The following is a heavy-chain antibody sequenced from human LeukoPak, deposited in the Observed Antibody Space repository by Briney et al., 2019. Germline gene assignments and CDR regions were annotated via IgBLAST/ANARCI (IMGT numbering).Heavy chain of an antibody. J-gene: IGHJ4*02. CDR3: ATELSGTGDLDY. V-gene: IGHV3-7*05. D-gene: IGHD7-27*01. CDR1: GFTFSNYW. CDR2: IKQDGSKK. Sequence: PGGALRLSCVASGFTFSNYWMFWVRQAPGKGLEWVANIKQDGSKKVYVDSVKGRFTISRDNAQSSLYLQMNSLRAEDTAVYYCATELSGTGDLDYWGQGTLVTVSS.